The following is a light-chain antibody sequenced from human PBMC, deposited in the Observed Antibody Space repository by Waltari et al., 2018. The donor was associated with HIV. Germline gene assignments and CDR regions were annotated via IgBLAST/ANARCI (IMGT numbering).Light chain of an antibody. V-gene: IGLV2-8*01. J-gene: IGLJ1*01. CDR2: EVT. Sequence: QSALTQPPSASGPPGQSVTISCTGTSRDIGRYDFVSWYQVRPDSVPKLIIYEVTKRPSGFPVRFSGSKSGNTASLTVSGLQTDDEADYYCAAWDDSLSGLYVFGTGTKVTVL. CDR1: SRDIGRYDF. CDR3: AAWDDSLSGLYV.